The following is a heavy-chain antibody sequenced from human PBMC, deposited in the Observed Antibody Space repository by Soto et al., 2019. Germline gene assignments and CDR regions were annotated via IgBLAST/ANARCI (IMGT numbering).Heavy chain of an antibody. CDR1: GGTFSSYA. CDR2: IIPIFGTA. V-gene: IGHV1-69*01. D-gene: IGHD3-22*01. CDR3: ARVEAYYYDSSGYPFRVHWFDP. Sequence: QVQRLQSGAEVKKPGSSVKVSCKASGGTFSSYAISWVRQAPGQGLEWMGGIIPIFGTANYAQKFQGRVTITADESTSTVYMELSSMRSEDTAVYYCARVEAYYYDSSGYPFRVHWFDPWGQGTLVTVSS. J-gene: IGHJ5*02.